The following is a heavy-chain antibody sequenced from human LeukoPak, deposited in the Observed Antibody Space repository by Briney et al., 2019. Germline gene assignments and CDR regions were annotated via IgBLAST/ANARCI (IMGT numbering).Heavy chain of an antibody. D-gene: IGHD6-19*01. V-gene: IGHV3-48*01. Sequence: QTGGSLRLSCAASGFTFSSYSMNWVRQAPGKGLEWVSYISSSSSTIYYADSVKGRFTISRDNSKNTLYLQMNSLRAEDTAVYYCAKVAGGGWGQGTLVTVSS. CDR1: GFTFSSYS. J-gene: IGHJ4*01. CDR3: AKVAGGG. CDR2: ISSSSSTI.